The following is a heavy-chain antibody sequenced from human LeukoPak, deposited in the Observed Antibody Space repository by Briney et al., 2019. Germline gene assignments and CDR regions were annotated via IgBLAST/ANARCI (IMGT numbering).Heavy chain of an antibody. CDR3: ARVENGVFGYGSGSFDY. J-gene: IGHJ4*02. D-gene: IGHD3-10*01. CDR2: IYYSGST. Sequence: SETLSLTCTVSGGSVSSGSYYWSWIRQPPGKGLEWIGYIYYSGSTYYNPSLKSRVTISVDTSKNQFSLKLSSVTAADTAVYYCARVENGVFGYGSGSFDYWGQGTLVTVSS. V-gene: IGHV4-61*01. CDR1: GGSVSSGSYY.